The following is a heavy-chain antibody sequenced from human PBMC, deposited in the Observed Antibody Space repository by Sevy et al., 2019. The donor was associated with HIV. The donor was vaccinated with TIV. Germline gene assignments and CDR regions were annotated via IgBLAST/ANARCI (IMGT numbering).Heavy chain of an antibody. D-gene: IGHD2-15*01. CDR3: SKARCSGGSCYGPSFDY. CDR2: ISGSGGST. CDR1: GFTFSSYA. Sequence: GGSLRLSCAASGFTFSSYAMSWVRQAPGKGLEWVSAISGSGGSTYYADCVKGRFTISRDNSKNTRYLQMNSLRAEDTDAYYCSKARCSGGSCYGPSFDYWGQGTLVTVSS. V-gene: IGHV3-23*01. J-gene: IGHJ4*02.